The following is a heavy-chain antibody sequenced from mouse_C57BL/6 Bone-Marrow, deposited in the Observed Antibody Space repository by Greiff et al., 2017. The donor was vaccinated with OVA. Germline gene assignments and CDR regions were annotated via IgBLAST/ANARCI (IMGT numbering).Heavy chain of an antibody. V-gene: IGHV14-4*01. CDR1: GFNIKDDY. CDR3: TPLIYCGCPYAMDY. J-gene: IGHJ4*01. D-gene: IGHD2-2*01. Sequence: VQLKQSGAELVRPGASVKLSCTASGFNIKDDYMHWVKQRPEQGLEWIGWIDPENGDTEYASKFQGKATITADTSSNTAYLQLSSLTSEDTAVYYCTPLIYCGCPYAMDYWGQGTSVTVSS. CDR2: IDPENGDT.